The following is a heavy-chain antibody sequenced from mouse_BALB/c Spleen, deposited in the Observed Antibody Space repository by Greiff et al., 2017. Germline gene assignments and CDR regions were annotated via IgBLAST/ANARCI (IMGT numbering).Heavy chain of an antibody. Sequence: EVHLVESGGGLVKPGGSLKLSCAASGFTFSSYAMSWVRQTPEKRLEWVASISSGGSTYYPDSVKGRFTISRDNARNILYLQMSSLRSEDTAMYYCARGGYAWFAYWGQGTLVTVSA. CDR1: GFTFSSYA. V-gene: IGHV5-6-5*01. D-gene: IGHD2-10*02. J-gene: IGHJ3*01. CDR3: ARGGYAWFAY. CDR2: ISSGGST.